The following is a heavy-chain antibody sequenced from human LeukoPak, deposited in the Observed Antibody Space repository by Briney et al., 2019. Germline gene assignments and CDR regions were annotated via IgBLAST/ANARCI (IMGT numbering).Heavy chain of an antibody. D-gene: IGHD2-8*01. V-gene: IGHV4-61*05. CDR1: GGSMSSSSYY. CDR3: ARSLYVSYYYYMDV. Sequence: PSETLSLTCTVSGGSMSSSSYYWGWIRQPPGKGLEWIGYIYYSGSTTYNPSLKSRVTISVDTSKNQSSLNLSSVTAADTAVCYCARSLYVSYYYYMDVWGKGTTVTVSS. CDR2: IYYSGST. J-gene: IGHJ6*03.